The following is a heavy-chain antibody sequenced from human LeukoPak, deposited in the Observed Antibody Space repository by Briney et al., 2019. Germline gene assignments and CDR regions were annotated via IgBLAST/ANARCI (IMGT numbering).Heavy chain of an antibody. CDR1: GGSISSGDYY. V-gene: IGHV4-30-4*01. CDR3: ALTRRSRGPGPNSY. D-gene: IGHD1-14*01. J-gene: IGHJ4*02. Sequence: PSEPLSLTCIVSGGSISSGDYYCSWLRQPPGKGLEWIGYIYDSGGTSYNPSLKSRVTISVDTSKSQFSLKLSSVTAADTAVYYCALTRRSRGPGPNSYWGQGTLVTVSS. CDR2: IYDSGGT.